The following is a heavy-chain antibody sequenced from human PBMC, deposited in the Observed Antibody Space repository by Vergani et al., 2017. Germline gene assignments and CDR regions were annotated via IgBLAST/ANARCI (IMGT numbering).Heavy chain of an antibody. CDR1: GFSFSDHY. CDR3: ARSLKLYCSSTSCTFYYGMDV. CDR2: ISNSGNTI. D-gene: IGHD2-2*01. V-gene: IGHV3-11*04. J-gene: IGHJ6*02. Sequence: QVQLVESGGGLVKPGGSLRLSCAASGFSFSDHYMTWIRQAPGKGLEWVSYISNSGNTIEYADSVKGRFTISRDNAKNSLYLQMTSLRAEDTAVYYCARSLKLYCSSTSCTFYYGMDVWGQGTTVTVSS.